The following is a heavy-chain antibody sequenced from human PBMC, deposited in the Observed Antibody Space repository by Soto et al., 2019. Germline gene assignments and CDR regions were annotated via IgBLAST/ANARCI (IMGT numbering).Heavy chain of an antibody. J-gene: IGHJ4*02. CDR1: GYTFTSYG. CDR2: ISAYNGNT. CDR3: ARENEYSSSSTLVDY. D-gene: IGHD6-6*01. Sequence: ASVKVSCKASGYTFTSYGISWVRQAPGQGLEWMGWISAYNGNTNYAQKLQGRVTMTTDTSTSTAYMELRSLRSDDTAVYYCARENEYSSSSTLVDYWGQGTLVTVSS. V-gene: IGHV1-18*01.